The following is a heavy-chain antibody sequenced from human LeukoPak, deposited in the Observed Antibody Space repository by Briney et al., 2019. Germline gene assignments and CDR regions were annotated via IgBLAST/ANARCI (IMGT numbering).Heavy chain of an antibody. CDR3: AKDGSYGPYYMDV. J-gene: IGHJ6*03. V-gene: IGHV3-33*06. CDR1: GFTFSSYG. D-gene: IGHD3-10*01. Sequence: PGRSLRLSCAASGFTFSSYGMHWVRQAPGEGLEWVAVIWYDGSNKYYADSVKGRFTISRDNSKNTLYLQMNSLRAEDTAVYYCAKDGSYGPYYMDVWGKGTTVTVSS. CDR2: IWYDGSNK.